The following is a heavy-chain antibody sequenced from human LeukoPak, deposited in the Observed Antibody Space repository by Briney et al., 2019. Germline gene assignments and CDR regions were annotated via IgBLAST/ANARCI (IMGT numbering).Heavy chain of an antibody. CDR3: ARYGNGAWLAHHSFDI. CDR1: GFTLSNYW. D-gene: IGHD2-8*01. CDR2: IKQDGSEK. V-gene: IGHV3-7*01. Sequence: PGGSLRLSCAASGFTLSNYWMSWVRQAPGKGLEWVANIKQDGSEKYYVDSVKGRFAISRDNAKNSLYLQMNSLRAEDTAVYYCARYGNGAWLAHHSFDIWGQGTMVTVSS. J-gene: IGHJ3*02.